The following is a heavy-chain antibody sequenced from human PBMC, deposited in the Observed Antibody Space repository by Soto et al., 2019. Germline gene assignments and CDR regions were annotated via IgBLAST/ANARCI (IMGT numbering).Heavy chain of an antibody. CDR2: IRVNNGDT. D-gene: IGHD1-26*01. J-gene: IGHJ4*02. CDR3: TRAAIRGELLDY. Sequence: ASVKVSCKASGYTFTNSGFSWVRQAPGQGLEWVGWIRVNNGDTHYADSVKGRFTISRDNSKNTLNLQMNSLRVEDTAVYYCTRAAIRGELLDYWGQGTQVTVSS. V-gene: IGHV1-18*01. CDR1: GYTFTNSG.